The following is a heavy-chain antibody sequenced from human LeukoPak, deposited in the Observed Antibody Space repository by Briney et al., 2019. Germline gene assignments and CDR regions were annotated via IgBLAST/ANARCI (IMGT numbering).Heavy chain of an antibody. CDR2: IIPIFGTA. J-gene: IGHJ6*03. CDR1: GGTFSSYA. V-gene: IGHV1-69*05. CDR3: ATGARGAYYYYYMDV. Sequence: GASVKVSCKASGGTFSSYAISWVRQAPGQGLEWMGGIIPIFGTANYAQKFQGRVTITTDESTSTAYMELSSLRSEDTAVYYCATGARGAYYYYYMDVWGKGTTVTVSS. D-gene: IGHD3-10*01.